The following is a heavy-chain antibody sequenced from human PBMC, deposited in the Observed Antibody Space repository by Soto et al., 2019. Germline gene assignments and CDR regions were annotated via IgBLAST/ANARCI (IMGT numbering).Heavy chain of an antibody. CDR2: IIPIFGTA. V-gene: IGHV1-69*12. J-gene: IGHJ6*02. CDR1: GGTFSSYA. D-gene: IGHD3-9*01. Sequence: QVQLVQSGAEVKKPGSSVKVSCKASGGTFSSYAISWVRQAPGQGLEWMGGIIPIFGTADYAQKFQGRVTMTADESTSTAYVELSSLRSEDTAVYDCAKTPDNYYYGMDVWGQGTTVTVSS. CDR3: AKTPDNYYYGMDV.